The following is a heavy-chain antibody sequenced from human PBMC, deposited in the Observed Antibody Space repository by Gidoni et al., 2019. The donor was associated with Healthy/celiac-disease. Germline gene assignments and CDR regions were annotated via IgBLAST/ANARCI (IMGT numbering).Heavy chain of an antibody. CDR2: IKQDGSEK. V-gene: IGHV3-7*03. CDR3: ARQDDYFYYMDV. CDR1: GFTFSSYW. Sequence: EVQLVESGGGLVQPGGSLRLSCAASGFTFSSYWMSGVRQAPGKGLEWVANIKQDGSEKYYVDSGKGRFTISRDNAKNSLYLQMNSLRAEDTAVYYCARQDDYFYYMDVWGKGTTVTVSS. D-gene: IGHD2-15*01. J-gene: IGHJ6*03.